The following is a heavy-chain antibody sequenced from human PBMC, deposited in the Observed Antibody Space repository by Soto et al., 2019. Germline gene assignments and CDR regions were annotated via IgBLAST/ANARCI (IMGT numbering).Heavy chain of an antibody. J-gene: IGHJ5*02. V-gene: IGHV1-69*01. CDR3: AREGPPDIAWFDP. CDR1: GGTFSIYT. CDR2: SA. Sequence: QVQLVQSGAEVKKPGSSVKVSCKASGGTFSIYTISWVRQAPGQGLEWMGGSANSAQKFQGRLTVTADESTSTVYLELSSLPSEDTAVYYCAREGPPDIAWFDPWGQGTLVSVSS. D-gene: IGHD2-15*01.